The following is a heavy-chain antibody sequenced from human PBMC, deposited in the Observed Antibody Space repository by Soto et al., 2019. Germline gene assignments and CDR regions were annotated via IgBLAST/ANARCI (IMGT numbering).Heavy chain of an antibody. CDR3: ARLVYDTRLDYLYFDF. CDR1: GVSISSGNW. D-gene: IGHD3-16*01. J-gene: IGHJ4*02. Sequence: SETLSLTCTVSGVSISSGNWWTWVRQSPRKGLEYIGEIFHDGTANYFPSFERRVAMSVDKSKNQFSLKLTSVTAADAAIYYCARLVYDTRLDYLYFDFWGQGAQVTGSS. CDR2: IFHDGTA. V-gene: IGHV4-4*02.